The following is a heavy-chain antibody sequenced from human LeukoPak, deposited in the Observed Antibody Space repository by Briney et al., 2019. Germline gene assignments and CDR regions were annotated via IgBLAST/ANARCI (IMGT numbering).Heavy chain of an antibody. Sequence: KPLETLSLTCAVYGGSFSGYSWSWIRQPPGKGLEWIGEIHRSGSTNYHPSLKSRVTISVDTSKNQFSLKLSSVTAADTAVYYCARGIPHYCSSTTCPNDYWGQGTLVTVSS. V-gene: IGHV4-34*01. CDR2: IHRSGST. CDR3: ARGIPHYCSSTTCPNDY. J-gene: IGHJ4*02. D-gene: IGHD2-2*01. CDR1: GGSFSGYS.